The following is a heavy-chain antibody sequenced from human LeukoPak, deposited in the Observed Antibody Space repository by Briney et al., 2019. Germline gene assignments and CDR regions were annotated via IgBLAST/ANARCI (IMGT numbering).Heavy chain of an antibody. D-gene: IGHD5-18*01. CDR2: IKSRGDGGTI. Sequence: GGSLRLSCEAAGFTFSNAWMSWVRQAPGKGLEWVGRIKSRGDGGTIDYAEPVKGRFIISRDDSRNTLYLQMNNLKIGDTAMYYCTTLRLTASDSWGQGTRVSVSS. J-gene: IGHJ5*02. CDR1: GFTFSNAW. CDR3: TTLRLTASDS. V-gene: IGHV3-15*01.